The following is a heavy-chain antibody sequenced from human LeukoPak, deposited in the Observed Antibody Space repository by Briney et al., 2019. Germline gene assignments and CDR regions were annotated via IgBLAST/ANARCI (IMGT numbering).Heavy chain of an antibody. J-gene: IGHJ4*02. CDR3: AREVDCSGGSCYHFDY. Sequence: SETLSLTCTVSGGSISSYYWSWIRQPPGKGLEWIGYIYYSGSTNYNPSLKSRVTISVDTSKNQFSLKLSSVTASDTAVYYCAREVDCSGGSCYHFDYWGQGTLVTVSS. D-gene: IGHD2-15*01. CDR2: IYYSGST. V-gene: IGHV4-59*01. CDR1: GGSISSYY.